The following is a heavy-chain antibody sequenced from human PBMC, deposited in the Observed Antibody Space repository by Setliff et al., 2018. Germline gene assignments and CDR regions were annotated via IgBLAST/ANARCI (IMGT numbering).Heavy chain of an antibody. J-gene: IGHJ5*02. CDR1: TFTFSKYW. V-gene: IGHV3-74*01. D-gene: IGHD3-3*01. CDR3: VRDNTLFGVVITGSWFDP. CDR2: INGDATIT. Sequence: PGGSLRLSCAASTFTFSKYWMYWVRQAPGKGLVLLSRINGDATITNYADSVKGRFTISRDNAENSLYLQMSSLRVEDTAVYYCVRDNTLFGVVITGSWFDPWGQGTLVTVSS.